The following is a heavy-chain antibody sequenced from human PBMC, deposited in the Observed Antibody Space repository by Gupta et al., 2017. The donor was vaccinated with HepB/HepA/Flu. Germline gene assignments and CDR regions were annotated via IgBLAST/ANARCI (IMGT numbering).Heavy chain of an antibody. J-gene: IGHJ4*02. Sequence: QVQLVESGGGVVQPGRSLRLSCAASGFTFSSYRMHWVRQPPGKGLEWVAVIWYDGSNKYYADSVKGRFTISRDNSKNTLYLQMNSLRAEDTAVYYCARDVSAITIFGVVTDPFDYWGQGTLVTVSS. CDR3: ARDVSAITIFGVVTDPFDY. CDR1: GFTFSSYR. CDR2: IWYDGSNK. D-gene: IGHD3-3*01. V-gene: IGHV3-33*01.